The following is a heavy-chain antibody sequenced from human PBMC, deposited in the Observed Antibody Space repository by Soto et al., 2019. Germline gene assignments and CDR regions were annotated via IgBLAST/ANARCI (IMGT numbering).Heavy chain of an antibody. CDR3: ARSQGSSTSMEIYYYCYYGMDV. Sequence: QVQLVQSGAEVKKPGSSVKVSCKASGGTFSSYAISWVRQAPGQGLEWMGGIIPISGTANYAQKFQGRVTITADESTRTADMELISLRSEDTAVYYCARSQGSSTSMEIYYYCYYGMDVWGQGTTVSVSS. CDR2: IIPISGTA. J-gene: IGHJ6*02. V-gene: IGHV1-69*01. CDR1: GGTFSSYA. D-gene: IGHD2-2*01.